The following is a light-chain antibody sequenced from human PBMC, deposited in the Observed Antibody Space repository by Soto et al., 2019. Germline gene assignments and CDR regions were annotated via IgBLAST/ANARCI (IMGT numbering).Light chain of an antibody. Sequence: EIVLTQSPGTLSLSPGERATLSCRASQSVSHSYLAWYQQKPGQAPRLLIYGASSRATVIPDRFRGSGSGTDFSLTINRLEPEVFSVYCCQQYGSSPKTFGQGTKVEIK. CDR3: QQYGSSPKT. J-gene: IGKJ1*01. CDR1: QSVSHSY. V-gene: IGKV3-20*01. CDR2: GAS.